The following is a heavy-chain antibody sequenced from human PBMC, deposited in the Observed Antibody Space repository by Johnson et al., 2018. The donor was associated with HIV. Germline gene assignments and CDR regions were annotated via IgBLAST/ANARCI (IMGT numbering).Heavy chain of an antibody. Sequence: AQLVESGGGVVQPGRSLRLSCAASGFTFSNFGIHWVRQAPGKGLEWVAVISYDGSNKYYADPVKGRFTISRDNSKNTLYLQMNSLRAEDTAVYYCAREAYRAFDIWGQGTMVTVSS. CDR2: ISYDGSNK. J-gene: IGHJ3*02. D-gene: IGHD3-16*01. V-gene: IGHV3-30*03. CDR3: AREAYRAFDI. CDR1: GFTFSNFG.